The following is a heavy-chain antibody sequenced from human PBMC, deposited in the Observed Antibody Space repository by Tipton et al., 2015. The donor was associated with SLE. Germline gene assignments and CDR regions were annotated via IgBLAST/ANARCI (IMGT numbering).Heavy chain of an antibody. CDR1: GGSFSSYF. J-gene: IGHJ6*03. V-gene: IGHV4-34*01. CDR2: INRSRSA. CDR3: ARRGYDIPYYYYMDV. D-gene: IGHD3-9*01. Sequence: TLSLTCAVYGGSFSSYFWSWIRQPPGKGLEWIGEINRSRSANYNPSLKSRVIISVDASKNQFSLRLSSVTAADTAICYCARRGYDIPYYYYMDVWGKGTTVTVSS.